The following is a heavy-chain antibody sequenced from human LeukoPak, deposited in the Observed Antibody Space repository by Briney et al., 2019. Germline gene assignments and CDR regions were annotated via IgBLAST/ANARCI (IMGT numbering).Heavy chain of an antibody. CDR1: GGSISSSSYY. V-gene: IGHV4-39*01. J-gene: IGHJ4*02. D-gene: IGHD3-22*01. CDR2: IYYSGST. Sequence: SETLSLTCTVSGGSISSSSYYWGWIRQPPGKGLEWIGSIYYSGSTYYNPSLKSRVTISVDTSKNQFSLKLGSVTAADTAVYYCARYYYDSSGLLDYWGQGTLVTVSS. CDR3: ARYYYDSSGLLDY.